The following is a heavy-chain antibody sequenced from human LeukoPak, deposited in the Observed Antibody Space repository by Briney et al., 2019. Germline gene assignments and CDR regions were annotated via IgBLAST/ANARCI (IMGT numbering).Heavy chain of an antibody. J-gene: IGHJ4*02. D-gene: IGHD3-10*01. V-gene: IGHV4-59*08. CDR1: DDSISTYY. Sequence: PSETLSLTCTVSDDSISTYYWSWIRQPPGKGLEWIGYIFSTGNTNYTPSLKSRVTRSLETSKRQFYLRLDSVTAADTAMYYCVRHRFGEPHFKDWGLGTLVTVSS. CDR3: VRHRFGEPHFKD. CDR2: IFSTGNT.